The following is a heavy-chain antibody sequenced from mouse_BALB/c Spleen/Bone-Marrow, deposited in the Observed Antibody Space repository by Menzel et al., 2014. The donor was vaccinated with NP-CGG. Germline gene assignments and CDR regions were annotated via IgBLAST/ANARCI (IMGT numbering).Heavy chain of an antibody. CDR1: GYTFINYY. D-gene: IGHD1-2*01. Sequence: QVQLQQSGAELVKPGASVKLSCKVSGYTFINYYVYWVKQRPGQGLEWIGEINPSNGVTNFNEKFMIKATLTVDSSSSTAYMHLSSLTSEDSAVYYCTRSGFYGYGTYFDVWGAGTTVTVSS. CDR3: TRSGFYGYGTYFDV. V-gene: IGHV1S81*02. CDR2: INPSNGVT. J-gene: IGHJ1*01.